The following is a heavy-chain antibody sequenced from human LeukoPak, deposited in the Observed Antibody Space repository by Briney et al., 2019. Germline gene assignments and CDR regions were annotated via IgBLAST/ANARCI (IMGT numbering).Heavy chain of an antibody. V-gene: IGHV3-23*01. J-gene: IGHJ4*02. Sequence: GGSLRLSCAASGFTFSSYAMSWVRQAPGKGLEWVSAISGSGGSTYYADSVKGRFTISRDNSKNTLYLQMNSLRAEDTAVYYCARGGSYYDVMTGKGGFDNWGQGTLVIVSS. CDR3: ARGGSYYDVMTGKGGFDN. D-gene: IGHD3-9*01. CDR1: GFTFSSYA. CDR2: ISGSGGST.